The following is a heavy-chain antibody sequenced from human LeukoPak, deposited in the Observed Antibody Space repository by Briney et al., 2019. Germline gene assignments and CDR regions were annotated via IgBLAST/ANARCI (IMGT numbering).Heavy chain of an antibody. J-gene: IGHJ4*02. Sequence: GGSLRLSCVAFGFTFSTCPMYWVRQAPGEGLELVSSINSNGGRTYYADSMKGRFTISRDNSKNTLYLQMDSLRAEDMAVYYCARSYYCGSGTYAPPVGHWGQGTQVTVSS. V-gene: IGHV3-64*02. CDR2: INSNGGRT. CDR1: GFTFSTCP. CDR3: ARSYYCGSGTYAPPVGH. D-gene: IGHD3-10*01.